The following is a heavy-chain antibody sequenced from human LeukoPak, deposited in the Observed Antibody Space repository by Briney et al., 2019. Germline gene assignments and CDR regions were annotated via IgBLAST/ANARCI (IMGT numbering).Heavy chain of an antibody. CDR1: GGSFSGYY. J-gene: IGHJ4*02. Sequence: PSETLSLACAVYGGSFSGYYWSWIRQPPGKGLEWIGEINHSGSTNYNPSLKSRVTISVDTSKNQFSLKLSSVTAADTAVYYCARHGAAVAGFDYWGQGTLVTVSS. CDR3: ARHGAAVAGFDY. D-gene: IGHD6-19*01. V-gene: IGHV4-34*01. CDR2: INHSGST.